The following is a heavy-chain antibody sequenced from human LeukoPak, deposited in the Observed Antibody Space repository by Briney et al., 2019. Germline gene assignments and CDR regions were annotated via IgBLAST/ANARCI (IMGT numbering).Heavy chain of an antibody. CDR3: ARDQSSSWSHYYYMDV. D-gene: IGHD6-13*01. J-gene: IGHJ6*03. CDR1: GYTFTSYA. Sequence: GASVKVSCKASGYTFTSYAMNWVRQAPGQGLEWMGWININTGNPTYAQGFTGRFVFSLDTPVSTAYLQISSLKAEDTAVYYCARDQSSSWSHYYYMDVWGKGITVTVSS. CDR2: ININTGNP. V-gene: IGHV7-4-1*02.